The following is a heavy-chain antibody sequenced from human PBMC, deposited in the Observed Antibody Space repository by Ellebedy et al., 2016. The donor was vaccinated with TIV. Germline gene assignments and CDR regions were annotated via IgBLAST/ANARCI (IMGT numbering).Heavy chain of an antibody. V-gene: IGHV3-11*01. CDR2: ISNSGSTI. CDR1: GFTFSDYY. D-gene: IGHD6-13*01. Sequence: GGSLRLXCAASGFTFSDYYMSWIRQAPGKGLEYISYISNSGSTIYYADSVRGRFTISRDNARNSLYLQMNSLRAEETAVYYCARQLVLAAGLDYWGPGTLVTVSS. J-gene: IGHJ4*02. CDR3: ARQLVLAAGLDY.